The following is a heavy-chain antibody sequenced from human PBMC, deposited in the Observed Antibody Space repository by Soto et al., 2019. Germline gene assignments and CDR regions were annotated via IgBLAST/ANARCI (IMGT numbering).Heavy chain of an antibody. CDR2: MNQDGSER. D-gene: IGHD3-3*01. CDR3: ATMRGYPNYSYYYMDV. J-gene: IGHJ6*03. Sequence: GGSLRLSCAASGFTFSTYWMTWVRQAPGKGLEWVANMNQDGSERYYVDSVKGRFTISRDNAKNSLYLQMSSLRAEDTAVYYCATMRGYPNYSYYYMDVWGEGTTVTV. CDR1: GFTFSTYW. V-gene: IGHV3-7*01.